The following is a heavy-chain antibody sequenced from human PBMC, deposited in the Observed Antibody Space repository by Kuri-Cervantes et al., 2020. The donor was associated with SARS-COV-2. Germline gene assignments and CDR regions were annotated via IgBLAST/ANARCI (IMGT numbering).Heavy chain of an antibody. V-gene: IGHV4-61*01. D-gene: IGHD3-10*01. J-gene: IGHJ4*02. CDR1: GGSVSSGSYY. Sequence: ESLKISCTVSGGSVSSGSYYWSWIRQPPGKGLEWIGYIYYSGSTNYNPSLKSRVTISVDTSKNQFSLKLSSVTAADTAVYYCARVGDYYGSGSVDYWGQGTLVTVSS. CDR3: ARVGDYYGSGSVDY. CDR2: IYYSGST.